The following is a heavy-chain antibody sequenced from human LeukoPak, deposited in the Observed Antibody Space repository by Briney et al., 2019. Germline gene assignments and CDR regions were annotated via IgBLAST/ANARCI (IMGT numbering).Heavy chain of an antibody. CDR3: ASDGIAVDRGIGYFDY. J-gene: IGHJ4*02. D-gene: IGHD6-13*01. Sequence: PGKSLRLSCAASGFTFRSYGMHWVRQAPGKGLEWVAVIWYDGSNKYYADSVKGRFTISRDNSENTLYLQMNSLRAEDTALYYCASDGIAVDRGIGYFDYWGQGTVVTVSS. CDR1: GFTFRSYG. CDR2: IWYDGSNK. V-gene: IGHV3-33*01.